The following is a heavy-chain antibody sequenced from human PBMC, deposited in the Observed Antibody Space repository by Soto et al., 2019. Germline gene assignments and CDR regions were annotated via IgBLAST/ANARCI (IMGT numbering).Heavy chain of an antibody. Sequence: EVQLLESGGGLVQPGGSLRLSCAASGFTFSSYAMSWVRQAPGKGLEWVSAISGSGGSTYYADSVKGRFTISRDNSKNTLYLQMNSLRGEDTAVYYCAKDFWSGYYTSYYYYYMDVWGKGTTVTVSS. CDR2: ISGSGGST. D-gene: IGHD3-3*01. V-gene: IGHV3-23*01. CDR1: GFTFSSYA. CDR3: AKDFWSGYYTSYYYYYMDV. J-gene: IGHJ6*03.